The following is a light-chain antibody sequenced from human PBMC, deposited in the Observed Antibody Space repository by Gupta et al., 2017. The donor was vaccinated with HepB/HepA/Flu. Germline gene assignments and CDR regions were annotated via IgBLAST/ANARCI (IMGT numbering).Light chain of an antibody. Sequence: QSVLTQPPSASGTPGQRVTISCSGSSSNIGSNPGNWYQQVPGTDPKVLIDSNEQRPSGVNDRVFCATSGNSASTATSGVQPEEEEDEYWAESDASINGYVFGGGTKVTVL. CDR1: SSNIGSNP. J-gene: IGLJ3*02. V-gene: IGLV1-44*01. CDR2: SNE. CDR3: AESDASINGYV.